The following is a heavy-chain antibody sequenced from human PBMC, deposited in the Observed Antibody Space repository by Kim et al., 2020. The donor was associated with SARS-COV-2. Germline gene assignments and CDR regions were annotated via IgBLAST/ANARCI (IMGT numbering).Heavy chain of an antibody. J-gene: IGHJ4*02. D-gene: IGHD1-1*01. Sequence: TYADSVRGRFTISRDNARNTVNLQMNGLRAEDTAVYYCVRDKDWTLFDYWGQGSLVTVSS. V-gene: IGHV3-74*03. CDR3: VRDKDWTLFDY.